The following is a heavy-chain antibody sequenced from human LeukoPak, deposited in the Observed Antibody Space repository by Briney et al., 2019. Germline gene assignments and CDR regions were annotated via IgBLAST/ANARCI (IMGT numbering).Heavy chain of an antibody. CDR1: GYTFTSYG. J-gene: IGHJ4*02. Sequence: ASVKVSCKASGYTFTSYGISRVRQAPGQGLEWMGWISAYNGNTNYAQKLQGRVTMTTDTSTSTAYMELRSLRSDDTAVYYCASAHYDILTGYFSPFDYWGQGTLVTVSS. CDR3: ASAHYDILTGYFSPFDY. CDR2: ISAYNGNT. D-gene: IGHD3-9*01. V-gene: IGHV1-18*01.